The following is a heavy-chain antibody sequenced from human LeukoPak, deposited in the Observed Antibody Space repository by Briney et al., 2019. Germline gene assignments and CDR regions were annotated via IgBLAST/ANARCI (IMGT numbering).Heavy chain of an antibody. V-gene: IGHV1-69*05. CDR1: GYTFTSYG. D-gene: IGHD2-8*01. CDR2: IIPIFGTA. CDR3: ARTSKIKDIVLMVYATFDY. Sequence: ASVKVSCKASGYTFTSYGISWVRQAPGQGLEWMGGIIPIFGTANYAQKFQGRVTITTDESTSTAYMELSSLRSEDTAVYYCARTSKIKDIVLMVYATFDYWGQGTLVTVSS. J-gene: IGHJ4*02.